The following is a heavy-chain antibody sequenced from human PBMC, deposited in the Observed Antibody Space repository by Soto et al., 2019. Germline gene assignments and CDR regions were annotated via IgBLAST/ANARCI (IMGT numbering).Heavy chain of an antibody. D-gene: IGHD6-19*01. J-gene: IGHJ4*02. CDR3: ARGEDSGWNYFDY. CDR1: GYTFSNYG. V-gene: IGHV1-18*01. CDR2: ISAYNGNI. Sequence: GASVKVSCKASGYTFSNYGINWVRQAPGQGLEWMGWISAYNGNINYAQKLQGRVTVTTDTSTSTTYMELRSLRSDDTAVYYCARGEDSGWNYFDYWGQGTLVTVYS.